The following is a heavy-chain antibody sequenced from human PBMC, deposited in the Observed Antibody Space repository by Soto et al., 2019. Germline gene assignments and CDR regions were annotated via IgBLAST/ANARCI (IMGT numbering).Heavy chain of an antibody. CDR1: GGTFSSYA. V-gene: IGHV1-69*01. D-gene: IGHD4-17*01. CDR3: ARVHDYGDYEPCNAFDI. CDR2: IIPIFGTA. Sequence: QVQLVQSGAEVKKPGSSVKVSCKASGGTFSSYAISWVRQAPGQGLEWMGGIIPIFGTANYAQKFQGRVTITADESTSTAYMELSSLRSEDTAVYYCARVHDYGDYEPCNAFDIWGQGTMVTVSS. J-gene: IGHJ3*02.